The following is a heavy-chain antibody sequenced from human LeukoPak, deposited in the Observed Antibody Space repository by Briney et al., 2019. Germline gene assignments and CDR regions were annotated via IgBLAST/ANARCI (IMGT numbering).Heavy chain of an antibody. CDR3: ARRQGCSSTSCPPDY. J-gene: IGHJ4*02. Sequence: GESLKISCKGSGYSFTTYWIGWVRQMPGKGLEWMGIIYPGDSDIRYSPSFQGQVTMSVDKSISTPYLQWTSLKASDTAMYYCARRQGCSSTSCPPDYWGQGTLVTVSS. V-gene: IGHV5-51*01. D-gene: IGHD2-2*01. CDR2: IYPGDSDI. CDR1: GYSFTTYW.